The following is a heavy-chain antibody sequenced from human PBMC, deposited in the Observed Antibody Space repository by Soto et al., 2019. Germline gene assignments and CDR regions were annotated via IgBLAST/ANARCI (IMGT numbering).Heavy chain of an antibody. V-gene: IGHV3-53*01. CDR1: GLTVSGKKY. D-gene: IGHD5-12*01. Sequence: DVQLVESGGGLIQPGGSLRLSCVASGLTVSGKKYMAWVRKAPGKGPEWVSGVYDLDGTYYADSVRGRFTTSIASSRTTVYLQMRDLRTEDTALYFCATWHLREHAYDIWGQGTMVTVSS. J-gene: IGHJ3*02. CDR3: ATWHLREHAYDI. CDR2: VYDLDGT.